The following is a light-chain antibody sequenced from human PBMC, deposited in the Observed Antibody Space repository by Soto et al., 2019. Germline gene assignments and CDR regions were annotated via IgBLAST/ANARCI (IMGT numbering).Light chain of an antibody. Sequence: DIQMTQSPSTLSASVGDRVTLTCRASQSISSWLAWYQQKPGKAPNLLIYKASSLESGVPSRFSGSGSGTEFTLTSSSLQPDDFATYYCQQYNIYPLTFGGGTKVEIK. V-gene: IGKV1-5*03. CDR1: QSISSW. J-gene: IGKJ4*01. CDR3: QQYNIYPLT. CDR2: KAS.